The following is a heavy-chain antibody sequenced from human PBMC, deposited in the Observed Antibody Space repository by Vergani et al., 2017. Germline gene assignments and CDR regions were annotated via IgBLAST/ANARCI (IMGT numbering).Heavy chain of an antibody. CDR1: GYTFTSYG. CDR2: IIPIFGTA. Sequence: QVQLVQSGAEVKKPGASVKVSCKASGYTFTSYGISWVRQAPGQGLEWMGGIIPIFGTANYAQKFQGRVTITADESTSTAYMELSSLRSEDTAVYYCAREMATISWFDPWGQGTLVTVSS. D-gene: IGHD5-24*01. J-gene: IGHJ5*02. CDR3: AREMATISWFDP. V-gene: IGHV1-69*13.